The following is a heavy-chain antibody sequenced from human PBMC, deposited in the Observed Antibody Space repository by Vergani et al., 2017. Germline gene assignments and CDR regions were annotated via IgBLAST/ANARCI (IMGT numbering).Heavy chain of an antibody. D-gene: IGHD3-3*01. CDR3: ATKGGEDYDFWSGYYGDNXFDP. CDR1: GGSISSSSYY. J-gene: IGHJ5*02. Sequence: QLQLQESGPGLVKPSETLSLTCTVSGGSISSSSYYWGWIRQPPGKGLEWIGSIYYSGSTYYNPSLKSRVTISVDTSKNQFSLKLSSVTAADTAVYYCATKGGEDYDFWSGYYGDNXFDPWGQGTLVTVSS. V-gene: IGHV4-39*07. CDR2: IYYSGST.